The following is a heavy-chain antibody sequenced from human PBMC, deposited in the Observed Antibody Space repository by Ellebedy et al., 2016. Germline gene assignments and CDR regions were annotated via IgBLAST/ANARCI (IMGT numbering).Heavy chain of an antibody. V-gene: IGHV3-48*01. J-gene: IGHJ2*01. CDR3: ARCPQKYGAGNEFDL. CDR1: GFTFSSYS. D-gene: IGHD4-17*01. Sequence: GGSLRLSCAASGFTFSSYSMNWVRQAPGKGLEWISYISSSSSTIYYADSVKGRFTISRDNSKNTLYLQMNGLRAEDTAIFYCARCPQKYGAGNEFDLWGRGTLVTVSS. CDR2: ISSSSSTI.